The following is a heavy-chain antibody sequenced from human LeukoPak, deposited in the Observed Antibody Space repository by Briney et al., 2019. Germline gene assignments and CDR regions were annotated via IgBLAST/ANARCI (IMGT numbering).Heavy chain of an antibody. CDR1: GGSISSYY. CDR3: ARDDYYEEGFDY. J-gene: IGHJ4*02. CDR2: IYYSGST. Sequence: SETLSLTCTVSGGSISSYYWSWIRQPPGKGLEWIGYIYYSGSTNYNPSLKSRVTISVDTSKNQFSLKLSSVTAADTAVYYCARDDYYEEGFDYWGQGTLVTVSS. D-gene: IGHD3-22*01. V-gene: IGHV4-59*01.